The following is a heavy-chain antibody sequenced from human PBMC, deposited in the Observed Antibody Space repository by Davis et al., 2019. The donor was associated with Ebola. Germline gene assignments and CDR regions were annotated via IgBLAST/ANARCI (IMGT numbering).Heavy chain of an antibody. CDR1: GGSISSYY. D-gene: IGHD2-2*02. V-gene: IGHV4-59*12. CDR3: ARGGYCSSTSCYTFDY. J-gene: IGHJ4*02. CDR2: IYYSGST. Sequence: PSETLSLTCTVSGGSISSYYWSWIRQPPGKGLEWIGYIYYSGSTYYNPSLKSRVTISVDTSKNQFSLKLSSVTAADTAVYYCARGGYCSSTSCYTFDYWGQGTLVTVSS.